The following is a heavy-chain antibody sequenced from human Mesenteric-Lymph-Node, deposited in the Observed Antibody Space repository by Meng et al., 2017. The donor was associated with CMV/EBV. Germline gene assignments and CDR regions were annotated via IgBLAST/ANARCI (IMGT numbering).Heavy chain of an antibody. CDR1: GYTFITYG. CDR3: ARDGDGSNSFPDY. D-gene: IGHD4-23*01. Sequence: KASGYTFITYGFSWVRQAPGQGLEWMGWISTYNGNTNYEQKFQGRLTLTTDASTDTAYMELRSLRSDDTAVYFCARDGDGSNSFPDYWGQGTLVTVSS. V-gene: IGHV1-18*01. CDR2: ISTYNGNT. J-gene: IGHJ4*02.